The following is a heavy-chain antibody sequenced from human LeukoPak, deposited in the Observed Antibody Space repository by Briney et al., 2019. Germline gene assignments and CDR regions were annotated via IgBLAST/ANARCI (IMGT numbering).Heavy chain of an antibody. D-gene: IGHD6-13*01. J-gene: IGHJ5*02. CDR1: GGSFSGYY. Sequence: SETLSLTCAVYGGSFSGYYWSWIRQPPGKGLEWIGEINHSGSTNYNPSLKSRVTISVDTSENQFSLKLSSVTAAVTAVYYCARAGIYSSSNCFDPWGQGTLVTVSS. V-gene: IGHV4-34*01. CDR3: ARAGIYSSSNCFDP. CDR2: INHSGST.